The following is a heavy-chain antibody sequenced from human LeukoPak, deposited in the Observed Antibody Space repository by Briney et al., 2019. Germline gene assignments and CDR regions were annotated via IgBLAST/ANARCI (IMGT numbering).Heavy chain of an antibody. D-gene: IGHD1-14*01. CDR3: ASDFVTGGFDP. J-gene: IGHJ5*02. CDR2: IYSSGST. V-gene: IGHV4-4*07. CDR1: GASIRSSH. Sequence: SETLSLTCTVSGASIRSSHWSWIRQPAGKGLEWLGRIYSSGSTNYNPSLKSRVTISVDTSKNQFSLNLSSVTAADTVVYYCASDFVTGGFDPWGQGTLVTVSS.